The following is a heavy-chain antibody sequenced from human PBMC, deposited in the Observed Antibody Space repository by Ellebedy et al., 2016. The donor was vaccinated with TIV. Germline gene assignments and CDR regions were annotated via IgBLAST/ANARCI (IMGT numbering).Heavy chain of an antibody. CDR1: GGSISSSSYY. CDR3: ARQGYRGYSYGATYTPFDY. Sequence: MPSETLSLTCTVSGGSISSSSYYWGWIRQPPGKGLEWIGSIYYSGSTYYNPSLKSRVTISVDTSKNQFSLKLSSVTAADTAVYYCARQGYRGYSYGATYTPFDYWGQGTLLTVSS. CDR2: IYYSGST. J-gene: IGHJ4*02. D-gene: IGHD5-18*01. V-gene: IGHV4-39*01.